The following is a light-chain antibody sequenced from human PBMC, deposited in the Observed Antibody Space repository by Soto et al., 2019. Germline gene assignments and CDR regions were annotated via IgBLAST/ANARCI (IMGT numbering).Light chain of an antibody. J-gene: IGKJ4*01. Sequence: IGLTQSPDTLSVSPGERATLSCRASQSISRTLAWYQQKSGQPPRLLIYDASTRPTGIPARFTGSGCGTDFNLTISSLEPEDFVVYYCQQRSSWPPITFGGGTKVDI. CDR1: QSISRT. V-gene: IGKV3-11*01. CDR3: QQRSSWPPIT. CDR2: DAS.